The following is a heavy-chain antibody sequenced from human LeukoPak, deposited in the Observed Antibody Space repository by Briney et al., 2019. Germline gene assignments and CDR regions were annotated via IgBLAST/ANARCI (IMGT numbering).Heavy chain of an antibody. D-gene: IGHD1-14*01. Sequence: GGSLRLSCAASGFTFSSYWMHWVRQAPGKGLVWVSRINGDGSNTTYADSVKGRFTISRDNAKNTLYLQMNSLRAEDTAVYYCARDGMTAARDAFDIWGQGTMVTVSS. J-gene: IGHJ3*02. CDR2: INGDGSNT. CDR1: GFTFSSYW. V-gene: IGHV3-74*01. CDR3: ARDGMTAARDAFDI.